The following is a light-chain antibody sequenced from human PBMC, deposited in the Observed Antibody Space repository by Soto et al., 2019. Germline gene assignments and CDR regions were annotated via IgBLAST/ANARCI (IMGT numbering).Light chain of an antibody. V-gene: IGKV4-1*01. J-gene: IGKJ1*01. Sequence: DIVITQSPDSLAVSLGERSTINCKSSQSVLYNANNTNYLATYQKKAGQRQKLLIYWASPRVSGVPDRFSGSGTGTDCTITISSLQAQDVVVYTCQHYYSTPRKFGQGT. CDR1: QSVLYNANNTNY. CDR2: WAS. CDR3: QHYYSTPRK.